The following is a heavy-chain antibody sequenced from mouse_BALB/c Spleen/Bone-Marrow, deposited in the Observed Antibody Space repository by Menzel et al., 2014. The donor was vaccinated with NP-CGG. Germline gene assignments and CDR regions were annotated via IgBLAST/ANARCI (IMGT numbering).Heavy chain of an antibody. V-gene: IGHV1-69*02. J-gene: IGHJ2*01. CDR2: IDPSDSET. D-gene: IGHD4-1*01. Sequence: VHLVESGAELVKPGAPVKLSCKASGYTFTSYWMNWVKPRPGRGLEWIGRIDPSDSETHYNQKFKDKATLTVDKSSSTAYIQLSSLTSEDSAVYYCARNWVYFDYWGQGTTLTVSS. CDR3: ARNWVYFDY. CDR1: GYTFTSYW.